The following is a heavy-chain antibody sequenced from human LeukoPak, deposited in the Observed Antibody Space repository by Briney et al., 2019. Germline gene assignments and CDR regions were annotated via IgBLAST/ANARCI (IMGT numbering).Heavy chain of an antibody. J-gene: IGHJ4*02. V-gene: IGHV3-30*02. D-gene: IGHD3-10*01. CDR2: IRYDGSNK. CDR1: GFTFSSYG. Sequence: GSLRLSCAASGFTFSSYGMHWVRQAPGKGLEWVAFIRYDGSNKYYADSVKGRFTISRDNSKNTLYLQMNSLRAEDTAVYYCAKLVDYYGSGSYIGIDYWGQGTLVTVSS. CDR3: AKLVDYYGSGSYIGIDY.